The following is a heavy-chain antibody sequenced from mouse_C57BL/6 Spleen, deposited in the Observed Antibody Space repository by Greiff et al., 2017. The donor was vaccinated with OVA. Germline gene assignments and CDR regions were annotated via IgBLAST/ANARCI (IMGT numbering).Heavy chain of an antibody. CDR1: GYTFTSYV. Sequence: VQLKQSGPELVKPGASVKMSCKASGYTFTSYVMHWVKQKPGQGLEWIGYIYPYNDGTKYNEKFKGKATLTSDKSSSTAYMELSSLTSEDSAVYYCATLYDGYPWFAYWGQGTLVTVSA. V-gene: IGHV1-14*01. CDR3: ATLYDGYPWFAY. D-gene: IGHD2-3*01. J-gene: IGHJ3*01. CDR2: IYPYNDGT.